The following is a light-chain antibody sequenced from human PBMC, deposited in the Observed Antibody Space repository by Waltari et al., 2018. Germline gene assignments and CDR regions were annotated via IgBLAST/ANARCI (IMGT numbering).Light chain of an antibody. CDR3: HQSYGSTVT. CDR2: PAS. V-gene: IGKV1-39*01. J-gene: IGKJ4*01. Sequence: DIQLTQSPSSLSASVGDRVIITCRASQTICNSLNWYQVKPGKTPQLLVYPASHLQSGVPSRFSGSGSGTDFTLTVTSLEADDFAAYYCHQSYGSTVTFGGGT. CDR1: QTICNS.